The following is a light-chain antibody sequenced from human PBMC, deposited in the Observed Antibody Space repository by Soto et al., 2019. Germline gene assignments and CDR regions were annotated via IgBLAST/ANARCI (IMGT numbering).Light chain of an antibody. CDR1: SSDVGGYNH. CDR3: CSYTSSDTWV. V-gene: IGLV2-14*01. J-gene: IGLJ3*02. CDR2: EVN. Sequence: QSALTQPASVSGSPGQSITISCTGTSSDVGGYNHVSWYQQYPGKAPKVKIYEVNNRPSGVSSRFSGSKSGNTASLTISGLQPEDEADYYCCSYTSSDTWVFGGGTKLTVL.